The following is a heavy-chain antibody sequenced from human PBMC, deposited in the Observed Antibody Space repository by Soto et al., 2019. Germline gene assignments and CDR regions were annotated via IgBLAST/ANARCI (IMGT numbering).Heavy chain of an antibody. D-gene: IGHD1-1*01. CDR1: GGSISSYY. CDR3: ACQPRDTSNEIKAVDY. CDR2: IDYRGTT. V-gene: IGHV4-59*08. Sequence: QVQLQESGPGLVKPSETLSLTCTVSGGSISSYYWSWIRQPPGKGLEWIGYIDYRGTTNYNPSLKKRVIQSVDTTTNRFARKPSSVTAADAAVYYSACQPRDTSNEIKAVDYWGPGTRVTVSS. J-gene: IGHJ4*02.